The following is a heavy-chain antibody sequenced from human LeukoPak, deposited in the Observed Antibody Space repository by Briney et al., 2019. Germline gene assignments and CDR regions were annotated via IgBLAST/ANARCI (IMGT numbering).Heavy chain of an antibody. Sequence: SETLSLTCTVSGGSISSYYWSWIRQPPGKGLEWIGYIYYSGSTNYNPSLKSRVTISVDTSKNQFSLKLSSVTAADTAVYYCASSPEGGSAMAFDIWGQGTMVTVSS. V-gene: IGHV4-59*08. D-gene: IGHD1-14*01. J-gene: IGHJ3*02. CDR2: IYYSGST. CDR3: ASSPEGGSAMAFDI. CDR1: GGSISSYY.